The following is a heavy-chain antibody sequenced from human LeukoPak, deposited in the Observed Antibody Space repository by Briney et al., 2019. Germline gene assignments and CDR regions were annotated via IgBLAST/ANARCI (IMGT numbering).Heavy chain of an antibody. CDR2: ISSGGGTII. CDR3: ARVRKDYYYYYMDV. Sequence: GGSLRLSCAASGFTFNDYYMTWMRQAPGKGLEWVSYISSGGGTIIYYADSVKGRFTISKDNAKNSLYLQMNSLRAVDTAVYYCARVRKDYYYYYMDVWGKGTTVTVSS. V-gene: IGHV3-11*04. J-gene: IGHJ6*03. CDR1: GFTFNDYY.